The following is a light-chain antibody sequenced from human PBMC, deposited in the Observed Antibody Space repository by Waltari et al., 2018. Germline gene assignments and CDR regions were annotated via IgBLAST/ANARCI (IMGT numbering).Light chain of an antibody. Sequence: DIQMTQSPSTLSASVGDRVTITCRASQSISSWFAWYQHKPGKAPKLLIYKASSLESGVPSRFSGSASGTEFTLTISSLQPDDFATYYCQQYNSFSGGGTFGQGTKVEIK. CDR1: QSISSW. V-gene: IGKV1-5*03. J-gene: IGKJ1*01. CDR2: KAS. CDR3: QQYNSFSGGGT.